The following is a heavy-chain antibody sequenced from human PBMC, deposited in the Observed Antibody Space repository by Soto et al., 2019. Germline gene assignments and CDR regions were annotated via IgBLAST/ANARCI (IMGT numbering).Heavy chain of an antibody. CDR2: IKSKTDGGTT. CDR1: GFTFSNAW. D-gene: IGHD6-13*01. J-gene: IGHJ6*02. V-gene: IGHV3-15*01. CDR3: TTAGSSWYSFYYYYGMDV. Sequence: GGSLRLSCAASGFTFSNAWMSWVRQAPGKGLEWVGRIKSKTDGGTTDYAAPVKGRFTISRDDSKNTLYLQMNSLKTEDTAVYYCTTAGSSWYSFYYYYGMDVWGQGTTVTVSS.